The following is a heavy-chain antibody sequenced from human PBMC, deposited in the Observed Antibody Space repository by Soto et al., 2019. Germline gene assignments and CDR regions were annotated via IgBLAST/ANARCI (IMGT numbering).Heavy chain of an antibody. CDR3: ARGRRDTAMAILYYYYGMDV. Sequence: SETLSLTCAVYGGSLSGYYWSWIRQPRGKGLEWSGEINHSGSTNYNPSLKSRVTISVDTSKNQFSLKLSSVTAADTAVYYCARGRRDTAMAILYYYYGMDVWGQGTTVTVSS. CDR2: INHSGST. V-gene: IGHV4-34*01. D-gene: IGHD5-18*01. J-gene: IGHJ6*02. CDR1: GGSLSGYY.